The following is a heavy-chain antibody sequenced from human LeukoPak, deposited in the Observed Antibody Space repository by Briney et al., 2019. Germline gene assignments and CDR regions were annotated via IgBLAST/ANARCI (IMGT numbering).Heavy chain of an antibody. CDR2: ISSTSSTI. D-gene: IGHD1-20*01. CDR1: GFTFSTYS. Sequence: GGSLRLSCTASGFTFSTYSMNWVRQAPGKGLEWVSYISSTSSTIFYADSVKGRFTISRDNAKNSLYLQMSSLRAEDTAVYYCAMYNWNDEGNFDHWGQGTLVTVSS. CDR3: AMYNWNDEGNFDH. V-gene: IGHV3-48*04. J-gene: IGHJ4*02.